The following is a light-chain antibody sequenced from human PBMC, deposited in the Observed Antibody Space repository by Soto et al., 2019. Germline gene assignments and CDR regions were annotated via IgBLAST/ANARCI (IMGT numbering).Light chain of an antibody. CDR2: EAS. CDR1: QDIANF. V-gene: IGKV1-33*01. CDR3: QQYDNIPPT. J-gene: IGKJ2*01. Sequence: DLQMTQSPSSLSASVGDRVTITCQASQDIANFLNWYQQKPGQAPKLLIYEASTLEIGVPSRFSGSGSGTDFTFSINNLQPEDIATYYCQQYDNIPPTFCQGTKLEIK.